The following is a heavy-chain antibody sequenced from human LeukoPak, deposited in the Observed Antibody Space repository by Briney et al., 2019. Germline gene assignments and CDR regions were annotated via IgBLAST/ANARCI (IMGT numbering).Heavy chain of an antibody. V-gene: IGHV3-7*01. Sequence: GGSLRLSCAVSGFTFSSSWMSWVRQAPGKGLEWMANIRPDGSATYYVDSVKGRFTVSRDNAKNSLFLSMNSLRAEDTAVYYCARYYGTSGPTDYWGQGTLVTVSS. D-gene: IGHD3-22*01. CDR1: GFTFSSSW. CDR2: IRPDGSAT. J-gene: IGHJ4*02. CDR3: ARYYGTSGPTDY.